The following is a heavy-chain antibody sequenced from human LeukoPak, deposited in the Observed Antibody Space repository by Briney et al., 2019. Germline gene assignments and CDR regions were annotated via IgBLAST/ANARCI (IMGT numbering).Heavy chain of an antibody. CDR2: ILHSGYT. V-gene: IGHV4-39*01. Sequence: SDTLSLTCTVSGGSLVRSNTYWGWIRQTPGKGLEWLGTILHSGYTYNNPSLKSRVTMSVDSSKNQFSLSLSSVTAADTAVYFCARHRGGGGYHYMDVWGKGTPVIVSS. D-gene: IGHD2-21*01. J-gene: IGHJ6*03. CDR3: ARHRGGGGYHYMDV. CDR1: GGSLVRSNTY.